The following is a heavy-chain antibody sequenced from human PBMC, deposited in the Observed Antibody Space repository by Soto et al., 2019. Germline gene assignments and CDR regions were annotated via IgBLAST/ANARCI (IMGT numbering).Heavy chain of an antibody. V-gene: IGHV3-21*06. J-gene: IGHJ4*02. CDR2: ITSSSAYI. D-gene: IGHD2-21*01. Sequence: GGSLRLSCAASGFIFRSYSMAWVRQAPGKGLEWLSYITSSSAYIYYSDSRRGRFNISRDNAQNSIYLPVNNLRAEATAVHYFTRAIRRTSFDLWGQGTLVTVSS. CDR3: TRAIRRTSFDL. CDR1: GFIFRSYS.